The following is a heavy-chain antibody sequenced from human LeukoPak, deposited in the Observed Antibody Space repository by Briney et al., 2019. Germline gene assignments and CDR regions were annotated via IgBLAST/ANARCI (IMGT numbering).Heavy chain of an antibody. V-gene: IGHV4-59*01. CDR3: ARVRANYFDY. J-gene: IGHJ4*02. Sequence: SETLSLTCTVSGGSISTYYWSWIWQPPGKGLEWIGYIYFSGSTNYNPSLKSRVTISVDTSKNQFSLKLSSVTAADTAVYYCARVRANYFDYWGQGILVTVSS. CDR2: IYFSGST. CDR1: GGSISTYY.